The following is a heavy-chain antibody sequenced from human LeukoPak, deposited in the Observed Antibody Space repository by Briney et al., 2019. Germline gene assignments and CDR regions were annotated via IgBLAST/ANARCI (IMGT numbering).Heavy chain of an antibody. Sequence: PSETLSLTCTVSGYSISSGYYWGWIRQPPGKGLEWIGSIYHSGSTYYNPSLKSRVTISVDTSKNQFSLKLSSVTAADTAVYYCASTTDDYVYYMDVWGKGTTVTVSS. J-gene: IGHJ6*03. V-gene: IGHV4-38-2*02. CDR1: GYSISSGYY. CDR2: IYHSGST. D-gene: IGHD1-1*01. CDR3: ASTTDDYVYYMDV.